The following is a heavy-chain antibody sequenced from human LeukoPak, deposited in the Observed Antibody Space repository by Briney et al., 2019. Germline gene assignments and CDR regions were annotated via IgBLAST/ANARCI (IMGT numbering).Heavy chain of an antibody. J-gene: IGHJ6*02. V-gene: IGHV3-15*01. CDR1: GFTFSNAW. CDR2: IKSKTDGGTT. Sequence: GGSLRLSCAASGFTFSNAWMSWVRQAPGKGLEWVGRIKSKTDGGTTDYAAPVKSRFTISRDDSKNTLYLQMNSLKTEDTAVYYCTTVRAVYGGYYYYGMDVWGQGTTVTVSS. CDR3: TTVRAVYGGYYYYGMDV. D-gene: IGHD3-3*01.